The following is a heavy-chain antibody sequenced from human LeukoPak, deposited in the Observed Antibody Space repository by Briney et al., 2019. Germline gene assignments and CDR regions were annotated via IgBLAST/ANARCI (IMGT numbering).Heavy chain of an antibody. Sequence: ASVKVSCKVSGYTLTELSMHWVRQAPGKGLEWMGGFDPEDGETIYAQKFQGRVTMTRDTSTSTVYMELSSLRSEDTAVYYCARGDPSSRLGELSLSPFDYWGQGTLVTVSS. CDR3: ARGDPSSRLGELSLSPFDY. V-gene: IGHV1-24*01. CDR2: FDPEDGET. CDR1: GYTLTELS. D-gene: IGHD3-16*02. J-gene: IGHJ4*02.